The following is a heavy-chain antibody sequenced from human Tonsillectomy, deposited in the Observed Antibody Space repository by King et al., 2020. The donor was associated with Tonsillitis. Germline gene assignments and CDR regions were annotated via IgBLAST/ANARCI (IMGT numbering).Heavy chain of an antibody. CDR1: GGTFSSYG. CDR3: ARVIAVSGSESFDI. CDR2: IIPILSMT. Sequence: HLVQSGAEVKKPGSSVKVFCKASGGTFSSYGISWVRQAPGQGLEWMGRIIPILSMTNYAQKFQGRVTITADKSTSTAYMELSRLRSEDTAVYYCARVIAVSGSESFDIWGQGTMVTVSS. V-gene: IGHV1-69*04. D-gene: IGHD6-19*01. J-gene: IGHJ3*02.